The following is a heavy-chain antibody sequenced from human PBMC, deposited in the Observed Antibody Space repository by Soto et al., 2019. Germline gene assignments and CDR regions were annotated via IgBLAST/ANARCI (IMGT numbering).Heavy chain of an antibody. CDR3: ASWSSGYGALDAFDI. J-gene: IGHJ3*02. Sequence: PXESLKISCKGSGYSFTSYWISWVRQMPGKGLEWMGRIDPSDSYTNYSPSFQGHVTISADKSISTAYLQWSSLKASDTAMYYCASWSSGYGALDAFDIWGQGTMVTVSS. D-gene: IGHD3-22*01. V-gene: IGHV5-10-1*01. CDR2: IDPSDSYT. CDR1: GYSFTSYW.